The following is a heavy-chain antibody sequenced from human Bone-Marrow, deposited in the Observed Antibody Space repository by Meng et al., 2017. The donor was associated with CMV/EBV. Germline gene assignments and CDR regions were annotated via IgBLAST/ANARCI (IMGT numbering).Heavy chain of an antibody. CDR3: ARDSAAWGGMDV. CDR2: ISSSGSAI. CDR1: GFSFSDYY. Sequence: GESVKIPCAASGFSFSDYYMSWIRQAPGKGLEWVSYISSSGSAIYYTDSVKGRFTISRDNAKNSLYLQMNSLRAEDTAVYYCARDSAAWGGMDVWGQGTTVTVSS. V-gene: IGHV3-11*04. D-gene: IGHD6-13*01. J-gene: IGHJ6*02.